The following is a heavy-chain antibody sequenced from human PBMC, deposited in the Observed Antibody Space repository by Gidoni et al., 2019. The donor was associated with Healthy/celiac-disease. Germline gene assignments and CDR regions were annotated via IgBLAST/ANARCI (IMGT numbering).Heavy chain of an antibody. CDR2: IYQSGST. J-gene: IGHJ5*02. D-gene: IGHD3-22*01. V-gene: IGHV4-4*02. CDR3: ARDMNYYDSSGPNWFDP. Sequence: QVQLQESGPGLVKPSGTLSLTCAVPGGSISTGNWWSWVRQPPGKGLEWIGEIYQSGSTNYNPSLKSRVTISVDKSKNQFSLKLSSVTAADTAVYYCARDMNYYDSSGPNWFDPWGQGTLVTVSS. CDR1: GGSISTGNW.